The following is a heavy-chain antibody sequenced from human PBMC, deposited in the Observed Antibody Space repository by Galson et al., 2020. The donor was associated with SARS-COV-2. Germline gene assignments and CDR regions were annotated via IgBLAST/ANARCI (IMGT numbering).Heavy chain of an antibody. CDR2: IGPSGSTR. Sequence: GESLKISCVASGFTFSSYDMNWVRQAPGKGLEWMSFIGPSGSTRYYAGSVMGRFTISRDNVKNSLYLQMNSLRAEDTAVYYCARADLWSGSGGDAFGIWGQGTMVAVSS. V-gene: IGHV3-48*03. D-gene: IGHD3-3*01. J-gene: IGHJ3*02. CDR1: GFTFSSYD. CDR3: ARADLWSGSGGDAFGI.